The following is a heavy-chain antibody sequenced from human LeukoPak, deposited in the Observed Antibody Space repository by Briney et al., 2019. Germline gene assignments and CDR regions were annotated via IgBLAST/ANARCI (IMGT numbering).Heavy chain of an antibody. CDR3: ARGSADAFDI. D-gene: IGHD3-10*01. Sequence: ASVKVSCKASGYTFTGYYMHWVRQAPGQGLEWMGWINPNSGGTNYAQKFQGRVTMTRDTSISTTYMELTSLRSNDTAVYFCARGSADAFDIWGHGTMVTVSS. J-gene: IGHJ3*02. V-gene: IGHV1-2*02. CDR2: INPNSGGT. CDR1: GYTFTGYY.